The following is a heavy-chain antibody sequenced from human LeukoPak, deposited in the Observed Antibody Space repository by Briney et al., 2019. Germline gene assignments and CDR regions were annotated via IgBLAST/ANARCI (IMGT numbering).Heavy chain of an antibody. V-gene: IGHV3-33*01. CDR3: ARDREVVVNDYYYYMDV. Sequence: PGGSLRLSCAASGFTFSSYGMHWVRQAPGKGLERLAVISHDGGYGFYADSVKGRLTISRDNSKNTLYLQMNSLRAEDTAVYYCARDREVVVNDYYYYMDVWGKGTTVTVSS. CDR2: ISHDGGYG. D-gene: IGHD3-22*01. J-gene: IGHJ6*03. CDR1: GFTFSSYG.